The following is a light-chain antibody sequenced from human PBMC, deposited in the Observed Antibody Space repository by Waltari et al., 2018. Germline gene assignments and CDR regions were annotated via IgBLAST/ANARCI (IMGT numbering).Light chain of an antibody. V-gene: IGLV1-36*01. Sequence: QSVLTQPPAVSAAPRQRVTISCSGSSSNIGNNAVNWYQHLPGKAPKLLIYYDDLLPAGISDRFSGPTSGTSASLVNNRLQSEDEADYCCAAWDDSLNGQVFGGGTKLTVL. CDR3: AAWDDSLNGQV. CDR1: SSNIGNNA. J-gene: IGLJ2*01. CDR2: YDD.